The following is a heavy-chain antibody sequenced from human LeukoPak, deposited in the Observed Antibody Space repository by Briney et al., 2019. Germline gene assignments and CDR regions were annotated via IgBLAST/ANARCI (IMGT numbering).Heavy chain of an antibody. D-gene: IGHD3-10*01. CDR1: GYTFTGYY. V-gene: IGHV1-2*04. CDR2: INPNSGGT. J-gene: IGHJ5*02. Sequence: ASVKVSCKASGYTFTGYYMHWVRQAPGQGLEWMGWINPNSGGTNYAQKFQGWVTMTRDTSISTAYMVLSRLRSDDTAVYYCARDNYGSGEANWFDPWGQGTLVTVSS. CDR3: ARDNYGSGEANWFDP.